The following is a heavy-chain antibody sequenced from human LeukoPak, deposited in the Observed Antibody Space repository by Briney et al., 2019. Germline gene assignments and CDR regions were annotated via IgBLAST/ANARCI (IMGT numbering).Heavy chain of an antibody. Sequence: GGSLTLSCTVSGFTVSSNSMSWVRQAPGKGLEWVSFIYSGTIHYSDSVKGRFTISRDNSKNTLYLQMNSLRAEDTAVYYCARRAGAYSHPYDYWDQETLVTVSS. V-gene: IGHV3-53*01. CDR1: GFTVSSNS. J-gene: IGHJ4*02. CDR3: ARRAGAYSHPYDY. D-gene: IGHD4/OR15-4a*01. CDR2: IYSGTI.